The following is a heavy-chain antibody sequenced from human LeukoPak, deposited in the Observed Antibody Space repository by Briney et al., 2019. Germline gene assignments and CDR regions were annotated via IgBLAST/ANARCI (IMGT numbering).Heavy chain of an antibody. CDR1: GLTFSSYD. V-gene: IGHV3-13*01. CDR2: IGATGDT. Sequence: GGSLRLSCAASGLTFSSYDMHWVCQAAGKGLEWVSSIGATGDTYYTDSVKGRFTISRENAKKSLYLQVSSLRVEDTAVYFCVLGAYWNDDKNAFHIWGPGTMVTVSS. D-gene: IGHD1-1*01. CDR3: VLGAYWNDDKNAFHI. J-gene: IGHJ3*02.